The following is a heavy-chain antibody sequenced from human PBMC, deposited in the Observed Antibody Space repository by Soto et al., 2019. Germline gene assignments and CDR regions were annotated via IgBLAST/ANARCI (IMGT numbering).Heavy chain of an antibody. V-gene: IGHV4-30-4*01. CDR2: IYYSGST. CDR1: GGSISSGDYY. D-gene: IGHD2-15*01. J-gene: IGHJ4*02. CDR3: ARADSCSGGSCCPDY. Sequence: LSLTCTVSGGSISSGDYYWSWIRQPPGKGLEWIGYIYYSGSTYYNPSLKSRVTISVDTSKNQFSLKLSSVTAADTAVYYCARADSCSGGSCCPDYWGQGTLVTVSS.